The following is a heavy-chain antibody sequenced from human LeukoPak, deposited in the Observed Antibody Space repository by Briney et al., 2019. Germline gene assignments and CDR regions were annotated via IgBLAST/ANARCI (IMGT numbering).Heavy chain of an antibody. J-gene: IGHJ4*02. CDR2: IYRGGST. D-gene: IGHD3-10*01. CDR3: DSGTTMIKGVRFPY. V-gene: IGHV3-53*01. CDR1: GFTVSRNY. Sequence: GGSLTLSCAASGFTVSRNYMSWVRQAPGKGLEWVSYIYRGGSTFYADSVTGRFPISRDNSKKTLYFQMNRVRAEDTSVYHCDSGTTMIKGVRFPYWGQGTLVTVSS.